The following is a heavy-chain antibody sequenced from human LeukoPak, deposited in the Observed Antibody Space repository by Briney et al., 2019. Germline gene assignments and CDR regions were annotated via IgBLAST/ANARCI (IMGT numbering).Heavy chain of an antibody. CDR1: GFTFSDYA. D-gene: IGHD3-10*01. CDR3: AKDLLRIYWRTFDS. CDR2: FNDTDSST. Sequence: PGGSLRLSCAASGFTFSDYAMHWVRQAPGKGLEWVSSFNDTDSSTYYADSVKGRFTISRDNSKNTLYLQVTNLRAEDTAVYFCAKDLLRIYWRTFDSWGQGALVIVSS. J-gene: IGHJ4*02. V-gene: IGHV3-23*01.